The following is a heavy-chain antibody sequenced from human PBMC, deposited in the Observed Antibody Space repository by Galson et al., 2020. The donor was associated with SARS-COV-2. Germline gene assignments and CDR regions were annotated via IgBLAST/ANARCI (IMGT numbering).Heavy chain of an antibody. D-gene: IGHD4-17*01. CDR3: TVTTGEAWFDP. CDR2: IRSKAYGGTT. V-gene: IGHV3-49*03. J-gene: IGHJ5*02. Sequence: GGSLRLSCTASGFTIGDYAMSWFRPAPGKGLEWVGFIRSKAYGGTTEYAASVKGRFTISRDDSKSIAYLQMNSLKTEDTAVYYCTVTTGEAWFDPWGQGTLVTVSS. CDR1: GFTIGDYA.